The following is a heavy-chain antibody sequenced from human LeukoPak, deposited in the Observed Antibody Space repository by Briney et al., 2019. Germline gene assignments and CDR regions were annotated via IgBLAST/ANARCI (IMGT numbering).Heavy chain of an antibody. CDR2: INEDGSEK. Sequence: PGGSLRLSCAASGFTFSRYWMDWVRQAPEKGLEWVANINEDGSEKYYVDSVKGRFTISRDNAKNSLYLQMNSLGAEDAAVYFCATRNAFDYWGQGILVTVSS. CDR1: GFTFSRYW. CDR3: ATRNAFDY. V-gene: IGHV3-7*01. D-gene: IGHD2-8*01. J-gene: IGHJ4*02.